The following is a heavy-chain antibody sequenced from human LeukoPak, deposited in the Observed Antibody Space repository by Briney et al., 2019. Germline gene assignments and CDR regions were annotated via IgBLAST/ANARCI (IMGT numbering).Heavy chain of an antibody. D-gene: IGHD4-17*01. CDR1: GGSISSSSYY. V-gene: IGHV4-39*01. CDR3: ARPRYGDLGGNFDY. Sequence: PSETLSLTCTVSGGSISSSSYYWGWIRQPPGKGLEWIGRIYYSGSTYYNPSLKSRVTISVDTSKNQFSLKLSSVTAADTAVYYCARPRYGDLGGNFDYWGQGTLVTVSS. J-gene: IGHJ4*02. CDR2: IYYSGST.